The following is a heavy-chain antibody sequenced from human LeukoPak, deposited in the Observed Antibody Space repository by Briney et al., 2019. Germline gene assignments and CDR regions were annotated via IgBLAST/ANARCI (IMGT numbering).Heavy chain of an antibody. V-gene: IGHV3-23*01. J-gene: IGHJ4*02. Sequence: GGSLRLSCAASGFTFSSYAMSWLRQAPGKGLEWVSTIGNSGGSTYYADSVKGRFTIARDDSENTLFLQMNSLRAEDTAVYYCAKATGYLLWGQGTLVAVSS. CDR1: GFTFSSYA. D-gene: IGHD1-14*01. CDR2: IGNSGGST. CDR3: AKATGYLL.